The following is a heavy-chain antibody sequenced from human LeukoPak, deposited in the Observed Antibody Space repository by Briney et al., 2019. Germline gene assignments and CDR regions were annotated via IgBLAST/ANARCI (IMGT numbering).Heavy chain of an antibody. V-gene: IGHV3-21*01. CDR2: ISSSSSYI. CDR1: GFTFSSYS. Sequence: GGSLRLSCAASGFTFSSYSMNWVRQAPGKGLEWVSSISSSSSYIYYADSVKGRFTISRDNAKNSLYLQMNSLRAEDTAVYYCAREEVLWFGELYGMDVWGRGTTVTVSS. D-gene: IGHD3-10*01. J-gene: IGHJ6*02. CDR3: AREEVLWFGELYGMDV.